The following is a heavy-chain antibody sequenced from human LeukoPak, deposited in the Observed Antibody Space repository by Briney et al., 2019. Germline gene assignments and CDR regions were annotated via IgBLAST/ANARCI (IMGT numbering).Heavy chain of an antibody. Sequence: GGYLRLSCAASGFTFSGFYMSGIRQAPGKGREWVSYISSSGSTIYYADSVKGRLTISRDKAKNSLYLQMNSPRAEDTAVYYCASPTTGWDYQWLGHWGQGTLVTVSS. D-gene: IGHD6-19*01. J-gene: IGHJ4*02. CDR1: GFTFSGFY. V-gene: IGHV3-11*01. CDR2: ISSSGSTI. CDR3: ASPTTGWDYQWLGH.